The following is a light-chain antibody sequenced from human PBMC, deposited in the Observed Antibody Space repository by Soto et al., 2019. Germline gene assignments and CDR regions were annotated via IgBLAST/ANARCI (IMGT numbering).Light chain of an antibody. J-gene: IGLJ1*01. CDR2: DVI. CDR1: SSDVGAYNY. CDR3: SSYTTTSTHV. V-gene: IGLV2-14*03. Sequence: QSALTQHASISGPPGQSITISCTGTSSDVGAYNYVSWYQHHPGKAPKLLIYDVINRPSGVSNRFSGSQSGNTASLTIPGLQADDEPDYSCSSYTTTSTHVFGSGTKVTVL.